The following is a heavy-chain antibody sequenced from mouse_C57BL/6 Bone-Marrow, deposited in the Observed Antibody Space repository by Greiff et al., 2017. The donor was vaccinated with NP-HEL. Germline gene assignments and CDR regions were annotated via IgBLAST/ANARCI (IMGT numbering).Heavy chain of an antibody. D-gene: IGHD1-1*01. V-gene: IGHV1-85*01. CDR1: GYTFTSYD. CDR2: IYPRDGST. CDR3: SREGVYYGSNPEY. J-gene: IGHJ2*01. Sequence: VQLQQSGPELVKPGASVKLSCKASGYTFTSYDINWVKQRPGQGLEWIGWIYPRDGSTKYNEKFKGKATLTVDTSSSTSYMELHSLTSEDSAVYFFSREGVYYGSNPEYWGQGTTLTVSS.